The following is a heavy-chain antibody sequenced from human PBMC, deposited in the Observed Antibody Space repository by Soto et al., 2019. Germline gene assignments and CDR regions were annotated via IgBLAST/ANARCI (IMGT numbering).Heavy chain of an antibody. CDR2: ISAYNGNT. V-gene: IGHV1-18*01. CDR3: ARGYCGGDCYDY. Sequence: GESLKISCKASGYTFTSYGISWVRQAPGQGLEWMGWISAYNGNTNYAQKLQGRVTMTTDTSTSTAYMELRSLRSDDTAVYYCARGYCGGDCYDYWGQGTLVTVSS. D-gene: IGHD2-21*01. J-gene: IGHJ4*02. CDR1: GYTFTSYG.